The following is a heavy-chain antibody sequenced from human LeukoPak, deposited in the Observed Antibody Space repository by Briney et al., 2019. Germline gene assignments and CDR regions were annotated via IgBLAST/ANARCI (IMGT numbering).Heavy chain of an antibody. Sequence: SETLSLTCAVYGGSFSGYYWSWIRQPPGKGLEWIREINHSGSTNYNPSLKSRVTISVDTSKNQFSLKLSSVTAADTAVYYCARLYSSSWYSPLDYFDYWGQGTLVTVSS. CDR2: INHSGST. CDR3: ARLYSSSWYSPLDYFDY. CDR1: GGSFSGYY. J-gene: IGHJ4*02. D-gene: IGHD6-13*01. V-gene: IGHV4-34*01.